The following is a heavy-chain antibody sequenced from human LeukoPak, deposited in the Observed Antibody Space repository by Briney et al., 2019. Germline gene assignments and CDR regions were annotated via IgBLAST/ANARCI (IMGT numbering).Heavy chain of an antibody. CDR1: GFTPDHFW. CDR2: IDGPGRGT. J-gene: IGHJ3*02. CDR3: VTDLFPDAFDI. V-gene: IGHV3-74*01. Sequence: GGSLRLSCEVSGFTPDHFWMHWVRQAPGKGLEWVARIDGPGRGTVYADSVKGRFTFSRDNAKNTLSLQMNSLRDDDTAMYYCVTDLFPDAFDIWGQGTRVTVCS.